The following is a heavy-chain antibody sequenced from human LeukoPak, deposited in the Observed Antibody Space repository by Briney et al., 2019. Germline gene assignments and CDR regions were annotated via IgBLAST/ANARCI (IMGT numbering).Heavy chain of an antibody. Sequence: PGGSLRLSCAASGFTFRSYWMRWVRQAPGKGLEWVANIKQDGSEKNYVDSVKGRFTISRDNSKNTLYLQMNSLRAEDTAVYYCARDWGSSSWGGYLGYWGQGTLVTVSS. CDR2: IKQDGSEK. V-gene: IGHV3-7*01. CDR1: GFTFRSYW. D-gene: IGHD6-13*01. CDR3: ARDWGSSSWGGYLGY. J-gene: IGHJ4*02.